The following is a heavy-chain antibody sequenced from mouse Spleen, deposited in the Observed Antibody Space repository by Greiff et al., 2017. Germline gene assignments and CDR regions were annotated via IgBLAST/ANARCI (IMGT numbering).Heavy chain of an antibody. CDR1: GYSFTGYY. CDR3: AREDPYYSNPWFAY. D-gene: IGHD2-5*01. CDR2: INPSTGGT. J-gene: IGHJ3*01. Sequence: VQLKQSGPELVKPGASVKISCKASGYSFTGYYMNWVKQSPEKSLEWIGEINPSTGGTTYNQKFKAKATLTVDKSSSTAYMQLKSLTSEDSAVYYCAREDPYYSNPWFAYWGQGTLVTVSA. V-gene: IGHV1-42*01.